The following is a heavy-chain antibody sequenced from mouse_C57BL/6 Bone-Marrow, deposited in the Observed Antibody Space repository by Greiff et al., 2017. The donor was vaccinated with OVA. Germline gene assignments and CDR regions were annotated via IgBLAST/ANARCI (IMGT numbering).Heavy chain of an antibody. D-gene: IGHD2-4*01. J-gene: IGHJ3*01. CDR1: GYTFTSYT. CDR3: ARWDYDGRFAY. CDR2: INPSSGYT. V-gene: IGHV1-4*01. Sequence: VQLHQSGAELARPGASVKMSCKASGYTFTSYTMHWVKQRPGQGLEWIGYINPSSGYTKYNQKFKDKATLTADKSSSTAYMQLSSLTSDDSAVYYCARWDYDGRFAYWGQGTLVTVSA.